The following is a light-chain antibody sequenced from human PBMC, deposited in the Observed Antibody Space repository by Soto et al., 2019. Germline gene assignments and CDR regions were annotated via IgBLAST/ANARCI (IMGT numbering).Light chain of an antibody. CDR1: QSISSY. Sequence: DIQMTQSPSSLSASVGDSVTISCRASQSISSYLNWYQHKPGKAPNLLIYATSSLQSGVPSRFSGSGSGTDFTLTISSLQPEDFATYYCQQSSTTPWTFGQGTKVEV. V-gene: IGKV1-39*01. CDR3: QQSSTTPWT. J-gene: IGKJ1*01. CDR2: ATS.